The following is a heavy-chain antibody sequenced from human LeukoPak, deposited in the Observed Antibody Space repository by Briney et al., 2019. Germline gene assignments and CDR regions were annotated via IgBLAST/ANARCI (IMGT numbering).Heavy chain of an antibody. CDR3: ARQSITMIVVVAYFDL. CDR1: SGSISSSSYY. J-gene: IGHJ2*01. Sequence: PSETLSLTCTVSSGSISSSSYYWGWIRQPPGKGLEWIGSIYYSGSTYYNPSLKSRVTISVDTSKNQFSLKLSSVTAAATAVYYCARQSITMIVVVAYFDLWGRGTLVTVSS. CDR2: IYYSGST. V-gene: IGHV4-39*01. D-gene: IGHD3-22*01.